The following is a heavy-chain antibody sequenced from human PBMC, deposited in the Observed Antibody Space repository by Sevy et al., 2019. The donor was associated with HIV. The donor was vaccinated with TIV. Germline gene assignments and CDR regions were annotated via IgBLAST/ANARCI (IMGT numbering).Heavy chain of an antibody. CDR3: TRDFRIAILGVAERPRYYYGMDV. CDR1: EFTLGDYA. V-gene: IGHV3-49*03. D-gene: IGHD3-3*01. Sequence: GGSLRLSCAASEFTLGDYAMSWFRQAPGKGLEWVGFIRSKVYGGTTDYAASVKGRFIISRDDSKTIAYLQMNSLKTEDTAMYYCTRDFRIAILGVAERPRYYYGMDVWGQGTPVTVSS. J-gene: IGHJ6*02. CDR2: IRSKVYGGTT.